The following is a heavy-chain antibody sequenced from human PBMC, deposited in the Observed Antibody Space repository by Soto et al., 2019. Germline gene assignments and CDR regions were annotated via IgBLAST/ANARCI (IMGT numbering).Heavy chain of an antibody. CDR1: GFTFSSSA. CDR3: AKVLVGSPMGTFDS. CDR2: ITGSGDTT. J-gene: IGHJ4*02. V-gene: IGHV3-23*01. D-gene: IGHD1-26*01. Sequence: GGSLRLSCAASGFTFSSSAMSWVRQAPGEGLECVSVITGSGDTTHYADSVKGRFTISRDNSKNTLSLQMHSVRAEDTALYYCAKVLVGSPMGTFDSWGQGTLVTVSS.